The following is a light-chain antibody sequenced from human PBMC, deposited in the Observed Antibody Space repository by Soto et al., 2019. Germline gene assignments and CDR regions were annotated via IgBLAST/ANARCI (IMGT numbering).Light chain of an antibody. V-gene: IGLV3-21*04. CDR3: QVCGTDNDHWV. Sequence: SYELTQPPSVSVAPGKTARITCGGNNIGSKSVHWYQQKPGQAPVLVVYYDDDRPSGIPERFSGSNSGNTATLTISRVEGGDEADYYCQVCGTDNDHWVFGGGTKLTVL. CDR2: YDD. CDR1: NIGSKS. J-gene: IGLJ3*02.